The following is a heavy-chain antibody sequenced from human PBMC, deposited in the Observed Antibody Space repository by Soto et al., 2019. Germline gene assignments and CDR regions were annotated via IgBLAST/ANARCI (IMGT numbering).Heavy chain of an antibody. CDR2: MYYSGNT. D-gene: IGHD6-6*01. J-gene: IGHJ6*03. CDR3: ARILAAPPHYFYHYMAA. CDR1: GGSISSFY. Sequence: ETLSLTCSVSGGSISSFYWSWIRQPPGKGLEWIGYMYYSGNTNYNSSLKSRVTISADTSKNQFSLKLRSVTAADTAVYYCARILAAPPHYFYHYMAAWGTGITVTVSS. V-gene: IGHV4-59*08.